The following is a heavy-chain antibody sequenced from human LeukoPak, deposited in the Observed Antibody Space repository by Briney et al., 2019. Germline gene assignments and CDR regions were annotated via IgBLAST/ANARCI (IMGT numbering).Heavy chain of an antibody. CDR1: GGSISSGSYY. D-gene: IGHD3-10*01. J-gene: IGHJ4*02. CDR3: ARDRAYGSGEFDY. Sequence: PSETLSLTCTVSGGSISSGSYYWSWFRQPAEKGLEWVGRIYYSGSTNYNPSLKSRVTISVDTSKNQFSLKLSSVTAADTAVYYCARDRAYGSGEFDYWGQGTLVTVSS. V-gene: IGHV4-61*10. CDR2: IYYSGST.